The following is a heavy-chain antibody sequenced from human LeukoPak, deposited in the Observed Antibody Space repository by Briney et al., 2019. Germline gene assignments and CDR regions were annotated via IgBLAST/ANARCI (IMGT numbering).Heavy chain of an antibody. CDR2: IDSDGSGT. J-gene: IGHJ4*02. V-gene: IGHV3-74*01. CDR1: GLTLSGYW. D-gene: IGHD1/OR15-1a*01. CDR3: STVEHF. Sequence: GGSLRLSCSASGLTLSGYWMHWVRQISGKGLVWVSRIDSDGSGTSYADSVKGRFTISRDDVKNMLYLQMNGLRVEDTGLYYCSTVEHFWGQGTLVTVSS.